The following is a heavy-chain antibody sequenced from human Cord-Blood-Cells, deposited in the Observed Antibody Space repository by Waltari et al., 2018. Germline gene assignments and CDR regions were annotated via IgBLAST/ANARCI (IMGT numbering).Heavy chain of an antibody. V-gene: IGHV1-3*01. J-gene: IGHJ6*02. CDR1: GYTFTSYA. Sequence: QVQLVQSGAEVKKPGASVKVSCKASGYTFTSYAMHWVRQAPGQRLEWMGWINAGNGNTKYSQKFQGRVTITRDTSASTAYMELSSLRSEDTAVYYCARDLLLDWNYYYYYGMDVWGQGTTVTVSS. CDR2: INAGNGNT. CDR3: ARDLLLDWNYYYYYGMDV. D-gene: IGHD1-1*01.